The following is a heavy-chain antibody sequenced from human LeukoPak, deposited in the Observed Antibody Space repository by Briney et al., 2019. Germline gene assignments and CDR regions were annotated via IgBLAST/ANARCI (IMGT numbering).Heavy chain of an antibody. Sequence: GGSLRLSCAASGFTFSSYAMSWVRQAPGKGLEWVSAISGSGGSTYYADSVKGRFTISRDNSKNTLYLQMNSLRAEDTAVYYCARGGAATRQGYYTDVWGKGTAVTVSS. CDR1: GFTFSSYA. J-gene: IGHJ6*03. V-gene: IGHV3-23*01. CDR2: ISGSGGST. D-gene: IGHD1-26*01. CDR3: ARGGAATRQGYYTDV.